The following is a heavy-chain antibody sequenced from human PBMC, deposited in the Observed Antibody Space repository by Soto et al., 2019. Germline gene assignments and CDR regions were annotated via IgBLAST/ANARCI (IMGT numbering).Heavy chain of an antibody. J-gene: IGHJ5*02. Sequence: SETLSLTCTVSGGSISSYYWSWIRQPPGKGLEWIGYIYYSGSTNYNPSLKSRVTISVDTSKNQFSLKLSSVTAADTAVYYCARGLGYCSGGSCYPGWFDPWGQGTLVTVSS. CDR1: GGSISSYY. CDR2: IYYSGST. V-gene: IGHV4-59*01. D-gene: IGHD2-15*01. CDR3: ARGLGYCSGGSCYPGWFDP.